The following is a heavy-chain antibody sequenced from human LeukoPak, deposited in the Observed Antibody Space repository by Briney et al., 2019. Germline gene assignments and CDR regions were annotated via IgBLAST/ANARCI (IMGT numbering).Heavy chain of an antibody. CDR2: IRSSINYV. D-gene: IGHD3-9*01. Sequence: GGSLRLSCAASGFTFSTFPMTSVPQAPGKVLELVSSIRSSINYVYYAESVKGRFTISRDDAKNSLYLQMNRLRDEDTAVYYCARGSRPYDILTGYYRGFDPWGQGSLVTVCS. J-gene: IGHJ5*02. CDR1: GFTFSTFP. CDR3: ARGSRPYDILTGYYRGFDP. V-gene: IGHV3-21*01.